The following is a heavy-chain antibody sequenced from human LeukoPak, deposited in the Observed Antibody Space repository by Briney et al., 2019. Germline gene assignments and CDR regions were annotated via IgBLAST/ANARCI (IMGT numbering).Heavy chain of an antibody. Sequence: AGGSLRLSCAASGFTFSSYAMHWVRQAPGKGLGWVAVISYDGSNKYYADFVKGRFTISRDNSKNTLYLQMNSLRAEDTAVYYCARGTFGSGSYYNEGINYWGQGTLVTVSS. D-gene: IGHD3-10*01. V-gene: IGHV3-30*04. CDR3: ARGTFGSGSYYNEGINY. CDR1: GFTFSSYA. CDR2: ISYDGSNK. J-gene: IGHJ4*02.